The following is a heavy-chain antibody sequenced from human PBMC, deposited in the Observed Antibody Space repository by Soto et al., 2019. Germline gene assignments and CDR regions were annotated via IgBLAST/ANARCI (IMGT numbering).Heavy chain of an antibody. V-gene: IGHV1-69*01. CDR3: ASTLYYYDSSGYFPRR. J-gene: IGHJ4*02. CDR2: IIPIFGTA. CDR1: GGTFSSYA. D-gene: IGHD3-22*01. Sequence: QVQLVQSGAEVKKPGSSVKVSCKASGGTFSSYAISWVRQAPGHGLEWMGGIIPIFGTANYAQKFQGRVTITADESTSTAYMELSSLRSEDTAVYYCASTLYYYDSSGYFPRRWGQGTLVTVSS.